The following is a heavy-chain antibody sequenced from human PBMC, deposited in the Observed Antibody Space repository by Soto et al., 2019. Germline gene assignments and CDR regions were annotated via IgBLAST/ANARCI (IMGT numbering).Heavy chain of an antibody. J-gene: IGHJ4*02. CDR3: ATTPGGAAY. CDR1: RFTFSTYT. CDR2: ISYNGKYE. Sequence: QVHLVESGGGVVQPGRSLRLSCAASRFTFSTYTMHWVRQAPGKGLEWVADISYNGKYEYYADSVKGRFTISRDNSKSTLYLQMNSLTPEDTAVYYCATTPGGAAYWGQGTLVTVSS. D-gene: IGHD2-15*01. V-gene: IGHV3-30*04.